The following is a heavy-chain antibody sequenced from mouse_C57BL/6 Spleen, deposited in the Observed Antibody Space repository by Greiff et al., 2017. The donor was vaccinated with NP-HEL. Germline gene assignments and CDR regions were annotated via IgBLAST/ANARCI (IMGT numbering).Heavy chain of an antibody. Sequence: QVQLQQSGAELVRPGASVKLSCKASGYTFTDYYINWVKQRPGQGLEWIARIYPGSGNTYYNEKFKGKATLTAEKSSSTAYMQLSSLTYEDSAVYYCARGDGSSEGFAYWGQGTLVTVSA. D-gene: IGHD1-1*01. CDR1: GYTFTDYY. CDR2: IYPGSGNT. V-gene: IGHV1-76*01. CDR3: ARGDGSSEGFAY. J-gene: IGHJ3*01.